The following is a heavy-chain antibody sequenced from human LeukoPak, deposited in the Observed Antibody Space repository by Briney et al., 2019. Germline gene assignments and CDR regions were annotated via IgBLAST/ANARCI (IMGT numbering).Heavy chain of an antibody. CDR2: IRSKAYGGTT. D-gene: IGHD3-9*01. Sequence: GGSLRLSCTASGFTFGDYAMSWVRQAPGKGLEWVGFIRSKAYGGTTEYAASVKGRFTISRDDSKSIAYLRMNSLKTEDTAVYYCTRDTDFDWSSPRYYFDYWGQGTLVTVSS. J-gene: IGHJ4*02. V-gene: IGHV3-49*04. CDR1: GFTFGDYA. CDR3: TRDTDFDWSSPRYYFDY.